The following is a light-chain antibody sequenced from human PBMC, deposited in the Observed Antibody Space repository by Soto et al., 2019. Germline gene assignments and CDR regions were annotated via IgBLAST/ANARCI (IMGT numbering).Light chain of an antibody. V-gene: IGLV2-14*03. Sequence: QSLLTQPASVSGSPGQSIAISCTGTISDVGTYDYVSWYQQHPNRAPKLMIYEVRNRPSGVSNRFSGSKSVNTATLTISGLQAEDEADYYCSSHTITNTRVFGTGTKXTVL. CDR1: ISDVGTYDY. CDR2: EVR. CDR3: SSHTITNTRV. J-gene: IGLJ1*01.